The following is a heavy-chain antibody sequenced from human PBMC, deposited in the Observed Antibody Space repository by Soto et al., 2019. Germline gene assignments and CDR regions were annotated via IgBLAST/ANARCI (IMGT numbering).Heavy chain of an antibody. Sequence: GGSLRLSCAASGFTFSSYAMHWVRQAPGKGLEWVAVISYDGSNKYYADSVKGRFTISRDNSKNTLYLQMNSLRAEDTAVYYCARVRNGAAGNWGQGTLVTVSS. D-gene: IGHD6-13*01. CDR3: ARVRNGAAGN. CDR1: GFTFSSYA. V-gene: IGHV3-30-3*01. J-gene: IGHJ4*02. CDR2: ISYDGSNK.